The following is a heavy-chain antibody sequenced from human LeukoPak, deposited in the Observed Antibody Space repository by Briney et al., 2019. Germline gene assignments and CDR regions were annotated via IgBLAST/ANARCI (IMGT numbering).Heavy chain of an antibody. CDR1: GGSISSYY. V-gene: IGHV4-4*07. Sequence: SETLSLTCSVSGGSISSYYWSWIRQPAGKGLEWIGRFYTSESSNYNPSLKSRVTISVDTSKNQFSLKLSSVTAADTAVYYCARGAYYYDSSGYPLFNPTTPPFDYWGQGTLVTVSS. CDR3: ARGAYYYDSSGYPLFNPTTPPFDY. J-gene: IGHJ4*02. D-gene: IGHD3-22*01. CDR2: FYTSESS.